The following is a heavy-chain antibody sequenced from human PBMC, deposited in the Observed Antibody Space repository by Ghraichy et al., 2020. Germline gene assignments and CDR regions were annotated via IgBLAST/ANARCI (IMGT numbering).Heavy chain of an antibody. CDR2: FDPEDGET. D-gene: IGHD4-17*01. Sequence: ASVKVSCKVSGYTLTELSMHWVRQAPGKGLEWMGGFDPEDGETIYAQKFQGRVTMTEDTSTDTAYMELSSLRSEDTAVYYCATVWGVRATTVTTGGNYWGQGTLVTVSS. J-gene: IGHJ4*02. V-gene: IGHV1-24*01. CDR1: GYTLTELS. CDR3: ATVWGVRATTVTTGGNY.